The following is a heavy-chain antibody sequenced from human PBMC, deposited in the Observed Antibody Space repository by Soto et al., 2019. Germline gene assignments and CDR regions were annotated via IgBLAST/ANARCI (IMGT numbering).Heavy chain of an antibody. CDR3: ARAPAP. CDR1: GGSISSGGYY. J-gene: IGHJ5*02. V-gene: IGHV4-31*03. Sequence: QVQLQESGPGLVKPSQTLSLTCTVSGGSISSGGYYWSWIRQHPGKGLEWMGYIYNSGSTYYKPSLQSRVTIPADTSKHQCSLKARSATAADTAVYYCARAPAPWGPGTLVTVSS. CDR2: IYNSGST.